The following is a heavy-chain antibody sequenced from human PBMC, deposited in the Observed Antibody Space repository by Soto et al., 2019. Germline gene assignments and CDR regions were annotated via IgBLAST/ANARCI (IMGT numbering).Heavy chain of an antibody. D-gene: IGHD6-13*01. V-gene: IGHV3-7*01. CDR2: IKQDGSEK. J-gene: IGHJ4*02. CDR3: ARDSENLYSSSWFDY. CDR1: GFTFSSYW. Sequence: EVQLVESGGGLVQPGGSLRLSCAASGFTFSSYWMSWVRQAPGKGLEWVANIKQDGSEKYYVDSVKGRFTISRDNAKNSLYLQMNSLRAEDTAVYYCARDSENLYSSSWFDYWGQGTLVTVSS.